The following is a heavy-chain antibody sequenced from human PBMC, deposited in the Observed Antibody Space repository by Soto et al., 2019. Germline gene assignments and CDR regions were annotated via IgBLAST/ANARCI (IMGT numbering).Heavy chain of an antibody. V-gene: IGHV3-33*01. J-gene: IGHJ5*02. CDR2: IWYDGSNK. CDR1: GFTFSSYG. D-gene: IGHD5-18*01. Sequence: GGSLRLSCAASGFTFSSYGMHWVRQAPGKGLEWVAVIWYDGSNKYYADSVKGRFTISRDNSKNTLYLQMNSLRAEDTAVYYCARDYGYSYGLFGWFDPWGQGPLVTVSS. CDR3: ARDYGYSYGLFGWFDP.